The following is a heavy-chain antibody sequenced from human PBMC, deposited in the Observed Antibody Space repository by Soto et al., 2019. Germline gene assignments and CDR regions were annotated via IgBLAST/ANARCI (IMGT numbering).Heavy chain of an antibody. V-gene: IGHV3-33*01. D-gene: IGHD3-10*01. CDR2: IWYDGSNQ. CDR3: ARDLGAFNYGSAYFDY. J-gene: IGHJ4*02. Sequence: VGSLRLSCAPSGFTFSTYGMHWVRQAPGKGLEWVAVIWYDGSNQYYADSVKGRLTISRDNSKNMLYLQMNSLRAEDTAVYYCARDLGAFNYGSAYFDYWGQGTPVTVSS. CDR1: GFTFSTYG.